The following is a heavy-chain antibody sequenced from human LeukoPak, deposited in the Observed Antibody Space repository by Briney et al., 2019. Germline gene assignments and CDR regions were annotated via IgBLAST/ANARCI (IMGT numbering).Heavy chain of an antibody. D-gene: IGHD3-22*01. CDR2: ISDDGNNK. CDR1: GFTFNSYG. Sequence: GGSLRLSCAASGFTFNSYGMHWVRQAPGKGLEWVTVISDDGNNKYFADSVKGRFTISRDNVKNSLYLQMNSLRIEDAAVYYCMGGRGWLPENWGQGTLVTVSS. J-gene: IGHJ4*02. CDR3: MGGRGWLPEN. V-gene: IGHV3-30*03.